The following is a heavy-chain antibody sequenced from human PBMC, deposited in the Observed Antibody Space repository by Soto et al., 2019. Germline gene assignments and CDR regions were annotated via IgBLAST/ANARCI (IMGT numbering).Heavy chain of an antibody. CDR3: ARERYGYGPYYFDY. D-gene: IGHD5-18*01. Sequence: PGGSLRLSCAASGFTFSDYYMSWIRRAPGKGLEWVSSITSSGSTTYYTDSVKGRFTISRDNAKNSLYLQMNSLRAEDTAVYYCARERYGYGPYYFDYWGQGTLVTVSS. J-gene: IGHJ4*02. CDR2: ITSSGSTT. CDR1: GFTFSDYY. V-gene: IGHV3-11*01.